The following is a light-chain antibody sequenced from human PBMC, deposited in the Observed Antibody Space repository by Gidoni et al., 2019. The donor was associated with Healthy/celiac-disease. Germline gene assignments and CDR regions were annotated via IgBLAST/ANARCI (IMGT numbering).Light chain of an antibody. J-gene: IGKJ4*01. CDR1: QSVSSN. V-gene: IGKV3-15*01. CDR3: QQYNNWPPLT. Sequence: EIVMTQSRATLSVSPGERATLSCRASQSVSSNLAWYQQKPGQAPRLLIYGASPRATGIPARFSGSGSGTEFTLTISSLQSEDFAVYYCQQYNNWPPLTFGGGTKVEIK. CDR2: GAS.